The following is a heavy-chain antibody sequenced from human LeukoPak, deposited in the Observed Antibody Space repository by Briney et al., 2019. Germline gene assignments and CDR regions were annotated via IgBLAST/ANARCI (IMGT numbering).Heavy chain of an antibody. V-gene: IGHV4-59*01. D-gene: IGHD2-21*01. CDR1: GGSISSYY. CDR3: ARGVLWPGRLNYYMDV. CDR2: IYYSGST. Sequence: PSETLSLTCTVSGGSISSYYWSWIRQPPGKGLEWIGYIYYSGSTNYNPSLKSRVTISVDTSKNQFSLKLSSVTAADTAVHYCARGVLWPGRLNYYMDVWGKGTTVTVSS. J-gene: IGHJ6*03.